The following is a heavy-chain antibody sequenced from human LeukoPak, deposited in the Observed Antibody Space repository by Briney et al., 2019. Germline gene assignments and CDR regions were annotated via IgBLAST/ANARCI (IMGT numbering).Heavy chain of an antibody. V-gene: IGHV1-8*01. Sequence: ASVKVSRKASGYTFTSYDINWVRQATGQGLEWMGWMNPNSGNTGYAQRFQGRVTMTRNTSISTAYMELSSLRSEDTAVYYCARAHYYDSSGYSYWGQGTLVTVSS. D-gene: IGHD3-22*01. CDR2: MNPNSGNT. CDR3: ARAHYYDSSGYSY. CDR1: GYTFTSYD. J-gene: IGHJ4*02.